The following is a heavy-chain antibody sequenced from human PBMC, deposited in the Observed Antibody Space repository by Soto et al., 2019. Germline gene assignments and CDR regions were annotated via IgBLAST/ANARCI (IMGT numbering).Heavy chain of an antibody. D-gene: IGHD2-2*01. Sequence: QVQLQESGPGLVKPSQTLSLTCTVSGGSISSGGYYWSWIRQHPGKGLEWIGYIYYSGSTYYNPSLKGRVPISVDTSKNQFSLKLSSVTAADTAVYYCAGHDCSSTSCYRAFDIWGQGTMVTVSS. CDR3: AGHDCSSTSCYRAFDI. J-gene: IGHJ3*02. V-gene: IGHV4-31*03. CDR1: GGSISSGGYY. CDR2: IYYSGST.